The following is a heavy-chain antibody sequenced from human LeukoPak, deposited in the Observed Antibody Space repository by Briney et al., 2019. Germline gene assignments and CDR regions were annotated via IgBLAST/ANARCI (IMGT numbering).Heavy chain of an antibody. Sequence: ETGGSLRLSCAASGFTFDDYAMHWVRQAPGKGLEWVSGISWNSGSIGYADSVKGRFTISRDNAKNSLYLQMNSLRAEDTAVYYCAKDFAVYSSGSYSHYFDYWGQGTLVTVSS. CDR2: ISWNSGSI. V-gene: IGHV3-9*01. CDR1: GFTFDDYA. J-gene: IGHJ4*02. CDR3: AKDFAVYSSGSYSHYFDY. D-gene: IGHD3-10*01.